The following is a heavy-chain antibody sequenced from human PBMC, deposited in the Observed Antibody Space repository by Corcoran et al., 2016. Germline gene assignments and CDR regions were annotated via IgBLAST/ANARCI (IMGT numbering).Heavy chain of an antibody. J-gene: IGHJ4*02. CDR1: GYTFTSYA. CDR3: AGGGITMVRGVFIAPPHFGY. CDR2: INAGNGNT. V-gene: IGHV1-3*01. D-gene: IGHD3-10*01. Sequence: QVQLVQSGAEVKKPGASVKVSCKASGYTFTSYAMHWVRQAPGQRLEWMGWINAGNGNTKYSQKFQGRVTITRDTSASTAYMELSSLRSEDTAVYYCAGGGITMVRGVFIAPPHFGYWCQGTLVTVSS.